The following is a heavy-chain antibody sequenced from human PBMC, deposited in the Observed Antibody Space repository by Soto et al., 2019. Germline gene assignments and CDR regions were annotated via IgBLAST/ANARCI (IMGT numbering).Heavy chain of an antibody. CDR1: GFSFSTYW. V-gene: IGHV3-7*05. J-gene: IGHJ4*02. CDR3: VRAGSFSFQY. D-gene: IGHD1-26*01. CDR2: IKDDGSET. Sequence: EVHLVESGGDLVQPGGSLRLSCAGSGFSFSTYWMNWVRQAPGKGLEWVANIKDDGSETDYVDSVKGRFTISRDNAKNSLYLEMNSLRAEDTAVYYCVRAGSFSFQYWGQGTLVTVSS.